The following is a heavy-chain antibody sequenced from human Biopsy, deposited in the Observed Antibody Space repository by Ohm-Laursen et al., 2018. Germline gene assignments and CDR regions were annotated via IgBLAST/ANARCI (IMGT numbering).Heavy chain of an antibody. CDR1: GGTFSNYA. CDR3: ATPFQYYDSWGGYPPFDH. V-gene: IGHV1-69*10. J-gene: IGHJ4*02. Sequence: SVKVSCKASGGTFSNYAISWVRQAPGEGLEWMGGIIAVSGLVNYAPKFQGRVSITADKSTTTAYMELSNLKSEDTAVYYCATPFQYYDSWGGYPPFDHWGQGTLITVSS. D-gene: IGHD3-3*01. CDR2: IIAVSGLV.